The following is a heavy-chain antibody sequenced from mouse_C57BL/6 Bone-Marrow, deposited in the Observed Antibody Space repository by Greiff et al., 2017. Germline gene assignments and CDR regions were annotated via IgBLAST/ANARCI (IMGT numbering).Heavy chain of an antibody. V-gene: IGHV1-61*01. CDR1: GFTFTSYW. CDR2: IYPSDSET. CDR3: AKKWLLPDY. J-gene: IGHJ2*01. Sequence: QVLLLQPGAELVRPGSSVKLSCKASGFTFTSYWMDWVKQTPGQGLEWIGNIYPSDSETHYNQKFKVKATLTVDKSSSTAYMQLSSLTSEDSAVYYCAKKWLLPDYWGQGTTLTVSS. D-gene: IGHD2-3*01.